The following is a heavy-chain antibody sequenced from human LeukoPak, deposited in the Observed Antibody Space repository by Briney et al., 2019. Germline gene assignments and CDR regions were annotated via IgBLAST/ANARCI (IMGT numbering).Heavy chain of an antibody. CDR2: INPNSGGT. J-gene: IGHJ5*02. V-gene: IGHV1-2*02. D-gene: IGHD6-19*01. Sequence: ASVKVSCKASGYTFTSYGISWVRQAPGQGLEWMGWINPNSGGTNYAQKFQGRVTMTRDTSISTAYMELSRLRSDDTAVYYCATYSSGWYDWFDPWGQGTLVTVSS. CDR3: ATYSSGWYDWFDP. CDR1: GYTFTSYG.